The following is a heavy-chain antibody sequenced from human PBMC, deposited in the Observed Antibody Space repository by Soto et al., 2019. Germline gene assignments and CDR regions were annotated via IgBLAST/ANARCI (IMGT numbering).Heavy chain of an antibody. V-gene: IGHV4-30-2*01. D-gene: IGHD3-22*01. CDR2: IYHSGST. Sequence: SETLSLTCAVSGGSISSGGYSWSWIRQPPGKGLEWIGYIYHSGSTYYNPSLKSRVTISVDRSKNQFSLKLSSVTAADTAVYYCARVVGSGYYPYYFDYWGQGALVTVSS. CDR3: ARVVGSGYYPYYFDY. CDR1: GGSISSGGYS. J-gene: IGHJ4*02.